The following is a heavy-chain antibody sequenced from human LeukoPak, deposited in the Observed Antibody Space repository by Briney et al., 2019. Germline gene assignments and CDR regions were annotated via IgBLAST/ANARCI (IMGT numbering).Heavy chain of an antibody. CDR1: GFTFSSYW. J-gene: IGHJ4*02. Sequence: GGSLRLSCAASGFTFSSYWMSWVRQAPGKGLEWVANIKQDGSEKYYVDSVKGRFTISRDNAKNSLYLQMNSLRAEDTAVYYCARDPTTVTPIGDYWGQGTLVAVSS. D-gene: IGHD4-17*01. CDR3: ARDPTTVTPIGDY. V-gene: IGHV3-7*01. CDR2: IKQDGSEK.